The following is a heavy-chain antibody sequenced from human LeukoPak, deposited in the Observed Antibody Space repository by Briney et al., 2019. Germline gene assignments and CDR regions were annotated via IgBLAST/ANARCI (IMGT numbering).Heavy chain of an antibody. CDR2: IYYSATT. J-gene: IGHJ5*02. CDR3: ARSSGYLFDP. CDR1: GGSISSSSYY. Sequence: ASETLSLTCTVSGGSISSSSYYWGWIRQPPGKGLEWIGSIYYSATTYYNPSLKSRVSISVDTSKNQFSLKLSSVSAADTAVYYCARSSGYLFDPWGQGILVTVSS. V-gene: IGHV4-39*01. D-gene: IGHD3-22*01.